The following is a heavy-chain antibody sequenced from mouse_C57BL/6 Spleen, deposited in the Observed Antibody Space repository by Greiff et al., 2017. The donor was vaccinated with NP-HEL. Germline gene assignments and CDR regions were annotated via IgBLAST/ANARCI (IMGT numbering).Heavy chain of an antibody. CDR3: ARSGVSSYPYFDY. V-gene: IGHV1-7*01. CDR1: GYTFTSYW. D-gene: IGHD1-1*01. Sequence: VQLQQSGAELAKPGASVKLSCKASGYTFTSYWMHWVKQRPGQGLEWIGYINPSSGYTKYNQKFKDKATLTADKSSSTAYRQLSSLTYEDSAVYYCARSGVSSYPYFDYWGQGTTLTVSS. J-gene: IGHJ2*01. CDR2: INPSSGYT.